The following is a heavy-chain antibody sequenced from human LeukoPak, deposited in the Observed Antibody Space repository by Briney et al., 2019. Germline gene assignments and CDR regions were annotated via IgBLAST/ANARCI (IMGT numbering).Heavy chain of an antibody. CDR2: INHSGST. CDR3: ARTPMYYDILTGYYDGMDV. Sequence: SETLSLTCAVYGGSFSGYYWSWIRQPPGKGLEWIGEINHSGSTNYNPSLKSRVTISVDTSKNQLSLKLSSVTAADTAVYYCARTPMYYDILTGYYDGMDVWGQGTTVTVSS. V-gene: IGHV4-34*01. J-gene: IGHJ6*02. CDR1: GGSFSGYY. D-gene: IGHD3-9*01.